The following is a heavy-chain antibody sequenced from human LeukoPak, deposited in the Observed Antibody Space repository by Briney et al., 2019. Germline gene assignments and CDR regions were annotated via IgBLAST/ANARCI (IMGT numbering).Heavy chain of an antibody. Sequence: SETLSLTCTVSGASITSGGFYWSWIRQHPGKGLECIGFIHHSGNAYYNPSLNSRVTILVDTSKNHFSLNRSSVTAADTAVYYCARGAYGSGGPQKSWFDPWGQGTLVTVSS. CDR2: IHHSGNA. J-gene: IGHJ5*02. CDR1: GASITSGGFY. V-gene: IGHV4-31*03. CDR3: ARGAYGSGGPQKSWFDP. D-gene: IGHD3-10*01.